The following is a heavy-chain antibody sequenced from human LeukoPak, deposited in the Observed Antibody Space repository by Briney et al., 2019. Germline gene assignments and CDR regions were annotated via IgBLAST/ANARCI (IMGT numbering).Heavy chain of an antibody. CDR2: IYYSGST. Sequence: SETLSLTCTVSGGSISSNYWSWIRQPPGKGLEWIGYIYYSGSTNYNPSLKSRVTISLDTSKNQFSLKLSSVTAADTAIYYCARGAGWWDYWGQGTLVTVSS. J-gene: IGHJ4*02. V-gene: IGHV4-59*01. CDR3: ARGAGWWDY. CDR1: GGSISSNY. D-gene: IGHD2-15*01.